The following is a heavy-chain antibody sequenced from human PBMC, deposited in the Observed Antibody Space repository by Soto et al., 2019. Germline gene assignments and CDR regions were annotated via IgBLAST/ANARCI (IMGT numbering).Heavy chain of an antibody. J-gene: IGHJ4*02. V-gene: IGHV4-61*08. Sequence: SETLSLTCTVSGGSISSGGYYWSWIRQPPGKGLEWIGYIYYSGSTNYNPSLKSRVTIPVDTSKNQFSLKLSSVTAADTAVYYCARAQGSGFLVSWGQGTLVTVSS. CDR3: ARAQGSGFLVS. D-gene: IGHD3-10*01. CDR2: IYYSGST. CDR1: GGSISSGGYY.